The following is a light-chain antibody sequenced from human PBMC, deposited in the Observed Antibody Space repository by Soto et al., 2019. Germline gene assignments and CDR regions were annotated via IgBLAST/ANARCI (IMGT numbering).Light chain of an antibody. CDR3: QQYYSTPPT. V-gene: IGKV4-1*01. CDR2: WAS. CDR1: QNLLYNSNNKNC. J-gene: IGKJ1*01. Sequence: DVVMTQSPDSLAVSLGERATINCKSSQNLLYNSNNKNCLAWYQQRPGQPPKLLIYWASTRESGVPDRFSGSGSGTDFTLTISSLQAADVAVYYCQQYYSTPPTFGQGTKVDIK.